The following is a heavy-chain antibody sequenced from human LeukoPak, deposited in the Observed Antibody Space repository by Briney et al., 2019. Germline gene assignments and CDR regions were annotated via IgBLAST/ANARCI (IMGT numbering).Heavy chain of an antibody. CDR3: AIGQAYYDFFDY. CDR2: IYSSGST. CDR1: GGSISSSSYY. V-gene: IGHV4-39*07. J-gene: IGHJ4*02. D-gene: IGHD3-3*01. Sequence: SETLSLTCTVSGGSISSSSYYWGWIRQPPGKGLEWIGSIYSSGSTYYNPSLKSRVTISVDTSKNQFSLKLSSVTAADTAVYYCAIGQAYYDFFDYWGQGTLVTVSS.